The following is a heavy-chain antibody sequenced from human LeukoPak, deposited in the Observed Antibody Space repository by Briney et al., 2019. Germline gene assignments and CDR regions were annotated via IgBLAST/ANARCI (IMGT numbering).Heavy chain of an antibody. CDR2: ISGDGDDT. Sequence: QPGGSLRLSCVASGFTLDDYALHWVRQAPGKGLEWISLISGDGDDTYYADSVKGRFTISRDNSKNSLYLQMSSLRAEDTALYYCAKGVRSGTYYNCFDPWGQGTLVTVSS. CDR1: GFTLDDYA. J-gene: IGHJ5*02. D-gene: IGHD1-26*01. V-gene: IGHV3-43*02. CDR3: AKGVRSGTYYNCFDP.